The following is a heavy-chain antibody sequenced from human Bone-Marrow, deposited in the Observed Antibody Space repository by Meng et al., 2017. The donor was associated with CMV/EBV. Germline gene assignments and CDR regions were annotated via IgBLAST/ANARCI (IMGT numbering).Heavy chain of an antibody. CDR2: IKKDGSEK. D-gene: IGHD1-1*01. Sequence: GESLKISCAGSGFTFSNYWMSWVRQAPGKGLEWVANIKKDGSEKYYVDSVKGRFTISRDNAKNSVFLQMNSLRAEDTAVYFCAKSLEDWGQGKLVTVSS. CDR3: AKSLED. CDR1: GFTFSNYW. V-gene: IGHV3-7*01. J-gene: IGHJ4*02.